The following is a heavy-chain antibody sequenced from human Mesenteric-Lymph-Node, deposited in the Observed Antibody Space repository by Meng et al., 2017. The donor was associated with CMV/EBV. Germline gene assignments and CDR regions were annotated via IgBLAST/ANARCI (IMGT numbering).Heavy chain of an antibody. CDR3: ARDRGYSYATVYYFDY. J-gene: IGHJ4*02. CDR2: IDNSGST. V-gene: IGHV4-34*01. Sequence: GGYCSGYDWRRIRQPPGKGREWIGEIDNSGSTNYNPSLKSRVTISVDTAKNKFSLKLSSVTAADTAVYYCARDRGYSYATVYYFDYWGQGTLVTVSS. CDR1: GGYCSGYD. D-gene: IGHD5-18*01.